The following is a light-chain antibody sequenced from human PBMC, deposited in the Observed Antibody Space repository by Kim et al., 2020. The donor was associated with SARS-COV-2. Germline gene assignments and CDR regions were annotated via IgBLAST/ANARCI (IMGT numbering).Light chain of an antibody. CDR2: YDS. CDR3: QVWDSSSDLWV. J-gene: IGLJ3*02. V-gene: IGLV3-21*04. Sequence: PGKTGRDTGGGKNIGRKRGAWYQQKAGQDPVLVIYYDSERPAGIPERFSGSNYGNTATLTISRVEAGDEADYYCQVWDSSSDLWVFGGGTQLTVL. CDR1: NIGRKR.